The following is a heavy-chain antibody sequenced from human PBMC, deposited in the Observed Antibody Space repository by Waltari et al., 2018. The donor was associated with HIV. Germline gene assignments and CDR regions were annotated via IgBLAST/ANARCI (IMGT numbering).Heavy chain of an antibody. V-gene: IGHV1-69*04. CDR2: IIPILGIA. Sequence: QVQLVQSGAEVKKPGSSVKFSCKASGGTFSSYAISWVRKAPGQGLEWMGRIIPILGIANYAQKFQGRVTITADKSTSTAYMELSSLRSEDTAVYYCARSKKGNSSGWYEGWGQGTLVTVSS. CDR3: ARSKKGNSSGWYEG. J-gene: IGHJ4*02. CDR1: GGTFSSYA. D-gene: IGHD6-19*01.